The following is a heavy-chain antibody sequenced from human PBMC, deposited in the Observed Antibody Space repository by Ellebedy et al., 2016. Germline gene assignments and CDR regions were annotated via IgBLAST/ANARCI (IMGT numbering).Heavy chain of an antibody. J-gene: IGHJ6*02. D-gene: IGHD3-10*01. V-gene: IGHV1-18*04. CDR1: GYTFASYG. Sequence: DSVKVSCXASGYTFASYGITWVRQAPGQGLEWMGGHTNSAQQFQDRVILTIDTSRNTAYMELRNLRSDDTALYYCARTWTLIRGVLDVWGQGATVRVSS. CDR3: ARTWTLIRGVLDV. CDR2: GHT.